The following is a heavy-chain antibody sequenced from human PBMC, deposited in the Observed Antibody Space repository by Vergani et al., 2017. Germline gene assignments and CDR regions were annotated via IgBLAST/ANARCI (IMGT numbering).Heavy chain of an antibody. CDR2: IIPIFGTA. CDR1: GGTFSSYA. D-gene: IGHD3-10*01. Sequence: QVQLVQSGAEVKKPGSSVKVSCKASGGTFSSYAISWVRQAPGQGLEWMGGIIPIFGTANYAQKFQGRVTITADESTSTAYMERSSLRSEDTAVYYCAREGSGFEDYGSAYPKTDAFDIWGQGTMVTVSS. V-gene: IGHV1-69*12. CDR3: AREGSGFEDYGSAYPKTDAFDI. J-gene: IGHJ3*02.